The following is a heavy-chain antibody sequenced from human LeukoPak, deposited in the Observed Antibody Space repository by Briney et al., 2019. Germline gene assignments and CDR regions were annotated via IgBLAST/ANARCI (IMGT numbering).Heavy chain of an antibody. V-gene: IGHV3-53*01. CDR3: GRGNYGPDY. CDR1: GFTVSSNS. J-gene: IGHJ4*02. Sequence: GGSLRLSCTVSGFTVSSNSMSWVRQAPGKGLEWVSFIYSDNTHYSDSVKGRFTISRDNAKNTLYLQMNSLRAADTAVYYCGRGNYGPDYWGQGTLVTVSS. D-gene: IGHD3-16*01. CDR2: IYSDNT.